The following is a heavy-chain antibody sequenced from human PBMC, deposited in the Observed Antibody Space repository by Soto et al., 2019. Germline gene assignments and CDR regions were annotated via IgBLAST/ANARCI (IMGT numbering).Heavy chain of an antibody. Sequence: QVQLQESGPGLVKPSQTLSLTCTVSGGSISSGGYYWSWIRQHPGKGLEWIGYIYYSGSTYYNPSLKRRVTISVDTSKNQFSLKLSSVTAADTAVYYCAREERDRGTVTSGADWYFDLWGRGTLVTVSS. V-gene: IGHV4-31*03. D-gene: IGHD4-17*01. CDR3: AREERDRGTVTSGADWYFDL. J-gene: IGHJ2*01. CDR1: GGSISSGGYY. CDR2: IYYSGST.